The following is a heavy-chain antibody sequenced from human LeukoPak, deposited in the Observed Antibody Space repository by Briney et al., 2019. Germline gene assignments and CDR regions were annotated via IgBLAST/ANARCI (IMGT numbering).Heavy chain of an antibody. D-gene: IGHD3-22*01. V-gene: IGHV3-20*04. CDR2: INWNGGST. CDR1: GFTFDDYG. J-gene: IGHJ4*02. Sequence: GGSLRLSCAASGFTFDDYGMSWVRQAPGKGLEWVSGINWNGGSTGYADSVKGRFTISRDNAKNSLYLQMNSLRAEDTALYYCARDAYYYDSSGYHVDYFDYWGQGTLVTVSS. CDR3: ARDAYYYDSSGYHVDYFDY.